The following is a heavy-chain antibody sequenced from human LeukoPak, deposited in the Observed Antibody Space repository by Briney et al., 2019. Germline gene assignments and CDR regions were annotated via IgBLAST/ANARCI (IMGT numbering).Heavy chain of an antibody. J-gene: IGHJ4*02. V-gene: IGHV3-30*18. D-gene: IGHD2-2*01. CDR2: VSYDGSNK. Sequence: QPGGSLRLSCAASGFTFSSYGMHWVRQAPGKGLEWVAVVSYDGSNKYYADSVKGRFTISRDNSKNTLYLQMNSLRAEDTAVYYCAKDTSTRLGYWGQGTLVTVSS. CDR1: GFTFSSYG. CDR3: AKDTSTRLGY.